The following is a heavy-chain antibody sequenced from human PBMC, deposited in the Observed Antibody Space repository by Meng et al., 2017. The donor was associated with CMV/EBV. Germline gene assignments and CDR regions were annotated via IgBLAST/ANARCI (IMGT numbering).Heavy chain of an antibody. CDR2: INPSSGGT. CDR3: AREALSTIFGVSRPYNWFDP. CDR1: TDYD. V-gene: IGHV1-2*02. D-gene: IGHD3-3*02. J-gene: IGHJ5*02. Sequence: TDYDMHGVRRAHEQGLEWMGWINPSSGGTNYAQKFQGRVTMTGDTSISTAYMELSRLRSDDTAVYYCAREALSTIFGVSRPYNWFDPWGQGTLVTVSS.